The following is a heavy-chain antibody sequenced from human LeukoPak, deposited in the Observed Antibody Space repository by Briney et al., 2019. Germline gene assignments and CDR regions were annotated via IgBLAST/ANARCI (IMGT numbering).Heavy chain of an antibody. J-gene: IGHJ4*02. D-gene: IGHD6-13*01. CDR2: IIPIFGTA. V-gene: IGHV1-69*05. CDR3: ARVAPTAAGTSYYFDY. Sequence: ASVKVSCKASGGTFSSYAISWVRQAPGQGLEWMGGIIPIFGTANYAQKFQGRVTITTDESTSTAYMELSSLRSEDTAVYYRARVAPTAAGTSYYFDYWGQGTLVTVSS. CDR1: GGTFSSYA.